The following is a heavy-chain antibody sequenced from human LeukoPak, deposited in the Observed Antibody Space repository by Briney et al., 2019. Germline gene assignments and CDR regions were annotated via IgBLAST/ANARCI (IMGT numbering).Heavy chain of an antibody. CDR3: ARGHDSVGVGDWAQAFDV. Sequence: SQTLSLTCTVSGGSIISTGSYWTWIRQHPGKGLEWIGYISYSGNTYYTPSLQSRITISIDTSESHVSLRLNSVTAADTAVYYCARGHDSVGVGDWAQAFDVWGQGTTVTVSS. CDR1: GGSIISTGSY. D-gene: IGHD2-21*01. V-gene: IGHV4-31*03. CDR2: ISYSGNT. J-gene: IGHJ3*01.